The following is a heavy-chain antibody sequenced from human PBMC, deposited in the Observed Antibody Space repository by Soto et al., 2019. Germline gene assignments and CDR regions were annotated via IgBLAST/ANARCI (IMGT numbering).Heavy chain of an antibody. CDR1: GFTFSSYS. CDR3: ARDESYCSGGSCYLTRPGNWFDP. CDR2: ISSSSSTI. Sequence: EVQLVESGGGLVQPGGSLRLSCAASGFTFSSYSMNWVRQAPGKGLEWVSYISSSSSTIYYADSVKGRFTISRDNAKNALYLQMNSLRDEDTAVYYCARDESYCSGGSCYLTRPGNWFDPWGQGTLVTVSS. V-gene: IGHV3-48*02. D-gene: IGHD2-15*01. J-gene: IGHJ5*02.